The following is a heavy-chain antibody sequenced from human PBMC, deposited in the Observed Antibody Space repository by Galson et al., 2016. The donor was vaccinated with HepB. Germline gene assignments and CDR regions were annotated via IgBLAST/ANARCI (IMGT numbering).Heavy chain of an antibody. CDR1: GVSISSRDYY. V-gene: IGHV3-23*01. CDR2: ISGSGGTT. D-gene: IGHD3-10*01. J-gene: IGHJ4*02. CDR3: VEYASGSYRLNYFDY. Sequence: ETLSLTCAVSGVSISSRDYYWGWIRQAPGKGLEWVSGISGSGGTTYYADSVKDRFTISRDNSKNTLYLQMNSLRAEDTAVYYCVEYASGSYRLNYFDYWGQGTLVTVSS.